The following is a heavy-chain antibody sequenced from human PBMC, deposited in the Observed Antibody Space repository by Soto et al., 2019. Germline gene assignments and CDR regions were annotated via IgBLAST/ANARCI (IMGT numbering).Heavy chain of an antibody. CDR2: ISVTGSGT. CDR1: GFTFSSYD. CDR3: ARTTTTKSRDY. Sequence: EVQLLESGGGLVQPGGSLGLSCAASGFTFSSYDMSWVRQAPGQGLEYVSSISVTGSGTYYPDSVQGRFTISRDNSKNTRYLQMTGLRVEATAVYYCARTTTTKSRDYWGQGTLVPVSS. D-gene: IGHD4-17*01. J-gene: IGHJ4*02. V-gene: IGHV3-23*01.